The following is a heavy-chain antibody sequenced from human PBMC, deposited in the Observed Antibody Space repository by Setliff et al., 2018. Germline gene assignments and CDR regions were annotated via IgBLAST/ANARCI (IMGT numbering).Heavy chain of an antibody. CDR1: GASLNSLSW. Sequence: PSETLSLTCAVSGASLNSLSWWSWVRQPPGKGPEWIGEIYHDGNPKFNPSVHYNASLKSRVPISVDTSKNQFSLKLSAVTAADTDVYYRARGYFPSESSGYYFAYWGQGTLVTVSS. V-gene: IGHV4-4*02. CDR2: IYHDGNP. CDR3: ARGYFPSESSGYYFAY. D-gene: IGHD3-22*01. J-gene: IGHJ4*02.